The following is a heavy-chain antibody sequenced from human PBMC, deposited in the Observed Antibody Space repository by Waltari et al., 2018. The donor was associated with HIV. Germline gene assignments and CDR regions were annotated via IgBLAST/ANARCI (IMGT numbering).Heavy chain of an antibody. CDR3: ARRQQLTD. V-gene: IGHV3-7*01. CDR1: GFTFSSSW. D-gene: IGHD6-13*01. J-gene: IGHJ4*02. CDR2: RNEEGSEI. Sequence: EVRLVESGGGLVQPGGSLRLSCAASGFTFSSSWMTWVRQAPGRGLRGVANRNEEGSEIHDVDSVKGRFTISRDNAKNSLYLQMNSLGAEDTAVYYCARRQQLTDWGQGTLVTVSS.